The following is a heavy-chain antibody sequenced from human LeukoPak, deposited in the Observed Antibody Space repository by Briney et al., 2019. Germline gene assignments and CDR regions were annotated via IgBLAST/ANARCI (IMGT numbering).Heavy chain of an antibody. CDR3: ARLKGYSYGYVDN. J-gene: IGHJ4*02. CDR2: IYYSAST. Sequence: PSETLSLTCTVSGGSISTDYYYWGWIRQPPGRGLEWIASIYYSASTYYNPSLKSRVTISVETSKNPVSLTLSSVTAADTAVYYCARLKGYSYGYVDNWGQGILVTVTS. D-gene: IGHD5-18*01. CDR1: GGSISTDYYY. V-gene: IGHV4-39*01.